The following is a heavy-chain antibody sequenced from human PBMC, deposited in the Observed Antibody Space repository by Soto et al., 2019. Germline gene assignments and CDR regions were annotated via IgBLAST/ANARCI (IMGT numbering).Heavy chain of an antibody. CDR3: ATDSSGYQYYYYGMDV. CDR2: ISWDGGST. D-gene: IGHD3-22*01. CDR1: GFTFDDYT. V-gene: IGHV3-43*01. Sequence: GGSLRLSCAASGFTFDDYTMHWVRQAPGKGLEWVSLISWDGGSTYYADSVKGRFTISRDNSKNSLYLQMNSLRTEDTALYYCATDSSGYQYYYYGMDVWGQGTTVTVSS. J-gene: IGHJ6*02.